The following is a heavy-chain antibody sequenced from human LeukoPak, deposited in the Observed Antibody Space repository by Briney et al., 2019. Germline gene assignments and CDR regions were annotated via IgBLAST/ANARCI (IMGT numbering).Heavy chain of an antibody. V-gene: IGHV4-59*08. Sequence: SETLSLTCTVSGGSISSCYWSWIRQPPGKGLEWIGYIYYSGSTNYNPSLKSRVTISVDTSKNQFSLKLSSVTAADTAVYYCARRLAAPYSYGMDVWGQGTMVTVSS. CDR3: ARRLAAPYSYGMDV. D-gene: IGHD6-13*01. CDR2: IYYSGST. J-gene: IGHJ6*02. CDR1: GGSISSCY.